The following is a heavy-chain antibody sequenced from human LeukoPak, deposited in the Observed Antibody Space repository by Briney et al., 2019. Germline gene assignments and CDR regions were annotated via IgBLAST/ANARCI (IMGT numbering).Heavy chain of an antibody. CDR3: AREVVVTASDWFDP. V-gene: IGHV3-21*01. CDR1: GFTFSSYS. D-gene: IGHD2-21*02. Sequence: GGSLRLSCAASGFTFSSYSMNWVRQAPGKGLEWVSSISSSSSYIYYADSVKGRFSISRDNAKNSLYLQMNSLRAEDTAVYYCAREVVVTASDWFDPWGQGTLVTVSS. CDR2: ISSSSSYI. J-gene: IGHJ5*02.